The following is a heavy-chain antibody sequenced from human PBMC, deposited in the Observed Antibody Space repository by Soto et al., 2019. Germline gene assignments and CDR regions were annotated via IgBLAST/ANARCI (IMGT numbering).Heavy chain of an antibody. J-gene: IGHJ4*02. V-gene: IGHV1-18*01. Sequence: VPLVQSGGELKKPGASVKVSCNTSGYTFNTYFITWVRQAPGQGLEWMGWISPHNGNTNYAEKFQGSVTMTADTITKTAYMELRNLRIDDTAVYYCARDTGNSFDYWGQGTPVTVSS. CDR1: GYTFNTYF. CDR2: ISPHNGNT. CDR3: ARDTGNSFDY.